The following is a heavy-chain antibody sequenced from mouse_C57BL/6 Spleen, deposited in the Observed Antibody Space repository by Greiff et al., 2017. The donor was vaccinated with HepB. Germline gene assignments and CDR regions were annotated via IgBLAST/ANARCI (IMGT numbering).Heavy chain of an antibody. Sequence: VKLVESGAELARPGASVKMSCKASGYTFTNYTMHWVKQRPGQGLEWIGYINPSSGYTKYNQKFKDKATLTADKSSSTAYMQLSSLTSEDSAVYYCARRGGSSHWYFDVWGTGTTVTVSS. CDR3: ARRGGSSHWYFDV. J-gene: IGHJ1*03. V-gene: IGHV1-4*01. CDR2: INPSSGYT. D-gene: IGHD1-1*01. CDR1: GYTFTNYT.